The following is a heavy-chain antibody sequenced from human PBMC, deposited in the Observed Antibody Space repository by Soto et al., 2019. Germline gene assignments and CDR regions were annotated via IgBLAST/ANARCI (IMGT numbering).Heavy chain of an antibody. CDR2: ISSSSRTI. Sequence: EVQLVESGGGLVQPGGSLRLSCAASGFTFSDFSMNWVRQAPGKGLEWISYISSSSRTIYYADSVKGRFTISRDNVKKSLNLQMNSLSAEDTAIYYCARDILGSTFGYWGQGTLVTVSS. D-gene: IGHD2-15*01. CDR1: GFTFSDFS. CDR3: ARDILGSTFGY. V-gene: IGHV3-48*01. J-gene: IGHJ4*02.